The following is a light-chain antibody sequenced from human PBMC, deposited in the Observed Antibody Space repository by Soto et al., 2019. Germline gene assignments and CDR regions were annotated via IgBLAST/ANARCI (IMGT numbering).Light chain of an antibody. V-gene: IGKV3-11*01. CDR3: QQRSDWPLT. Sequence: EIVLTQSPATLSLSPGERATLSCRASQSLSSYLAWYQQKRGQAPRLLIYDASKRATGIPARFSGSGSGTDFPLSISSLEPEGFAVYYCQQRSDWPLTFGGGTKVEIK. CDR2: DAS. J-gene: IGKJ4*01. CDR1: QSLSSY.